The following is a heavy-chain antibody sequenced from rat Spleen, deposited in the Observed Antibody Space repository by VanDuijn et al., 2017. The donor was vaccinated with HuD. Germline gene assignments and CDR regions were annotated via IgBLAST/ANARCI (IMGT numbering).Heavy chain of an antibody. D-gene: IGHD2-2*01. CDR3: ARAGYLRDWYFDF. J-gene: IGHJ1*01. CDR1: GFTFSDFY. CDR2: ISYDGSST. Sequence: EVLLVESDGGLVQPGRSLNLSCAASGFTFSDFYMAWVRQAPVKGLEWVATISYDGSSTYYRDSVKGRFTISRDNTENTLYLQMDSLRSEDTATYYCARAGYLRDWYFDFWGPGTMVTVSS. V-gene: IGHV5-29*01.